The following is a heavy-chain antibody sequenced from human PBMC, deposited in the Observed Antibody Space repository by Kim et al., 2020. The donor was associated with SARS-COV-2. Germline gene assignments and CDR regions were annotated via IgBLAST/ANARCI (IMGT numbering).Heavy chain of an antibody. CDR3: ARDSGLPGRFLEWLFYY. Sequence: GGSLRLSCAASGFTFSSYAMHWVRQAPGKGLEWVAVISYDGSNKYYADSVKGRFTISRDNSKNTLYLQMNSLRAEDTAVYYCARDSGLPGRFLEWLFYYWGQGTLVTVSS. J-gene: IGHJ4*02. CDR2: ISYDGSNK. D-gene: IGHD3-3*01. CDR1: GFTFSSYA. V-gene: IGHV3-30*04.